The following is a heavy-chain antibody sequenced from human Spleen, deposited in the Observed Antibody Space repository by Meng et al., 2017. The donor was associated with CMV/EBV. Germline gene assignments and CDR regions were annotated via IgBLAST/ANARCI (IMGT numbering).Heavy chain of an antibody. Sequence: AVSGASLRTPHWWRWVRQSPGKGLEWIGEIYHSGYTNYNPSLKSRVTISVDNSKHQFSLKMTSVTAADTAVYYCARVNDYGGNCFDYWGLGTLVTVSS. J-gene: IGHJ4*02. CDR2: IYHSGYT. D-gene: IGHD4-23*01. CDR1: GASLRTPHW. V-gene: IGHV4-4*02. CDR3: ARVNDYGGNCFDY.